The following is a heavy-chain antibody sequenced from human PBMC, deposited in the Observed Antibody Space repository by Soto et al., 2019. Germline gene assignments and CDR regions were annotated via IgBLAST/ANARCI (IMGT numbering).Heavy chain of an antibody. V-gene: IGHV3-30*18. D-gene: IGHD6-6*01. CDR3: AKDLAVYSSSFDY. CDR1: GFTFSSYG. J-gene: IGHJ4*02. CDR2: ISYDGSNK. Sequence: GGSLRLSCAASGFTFSSYGMHWVRQAPGKGLEWVAVISYDGSNKYYADSVKGRFTISRDNSKNTLYLQMNSLRAEDTAVYYCAKDLAVYSSSFDYWGQGTLVTVSS.